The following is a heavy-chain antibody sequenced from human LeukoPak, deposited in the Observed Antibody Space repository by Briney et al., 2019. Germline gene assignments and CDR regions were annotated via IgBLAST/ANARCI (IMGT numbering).Heavy chain of an antibody. J-gene: IGHJ4*02. CDR2: VNPDGSET. CDR3: GRWGIEAAIDY. D-gene: IGHD2-2*01. V-gene: IGHV3-7*01. CDR1: RFTFSPYW. Sequence: PGGSLRLSCATSRFTFSPYWMNSVREAPGKGLGWVANVNPDGSETYYLDSVKGRFTISRDNVKSSLYLLMNSLRAEDTAVYYCGRWGIEAAIDYWGQGTLVTVSS.